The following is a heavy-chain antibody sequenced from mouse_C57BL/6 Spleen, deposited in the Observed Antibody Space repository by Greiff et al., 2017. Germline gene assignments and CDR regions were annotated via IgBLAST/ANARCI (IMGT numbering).Heavy chain of an antibody. CDR1: GYTFTSYW. CDR3: ARGDSNAFAH. CDR2: IYPGSGST. V-gene: IGHV1-55*01. J-gene: IGHJ3*01. Sequence: QVQLQQSGAELVKPGASVKMSCKASGYTFTSYWITWVKQRPGQGLEWIGDIYPGSGSTNYNEKFKSKAPLTVDTSSSTAYMQLSSLISEGSAVYYCARGDSNAFAHWGKGTLVTVSA. D-gene: IGHD2-5*01.